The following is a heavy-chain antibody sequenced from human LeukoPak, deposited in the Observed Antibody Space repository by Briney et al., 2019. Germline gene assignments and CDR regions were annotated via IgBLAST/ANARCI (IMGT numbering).Heavy chain of an antibody. J-gene: IGHJ4*02. CDR1: GFAVSNSR. Sequence: GGSLRLSCAASGFAVSNSRMTWVRQPPGKGLEWLSIIYSDDSTYYPDSVKGRFTIYRDNSKNTVYLQLNSLRAEDTAVYYCAKIVVIPGSDYFDSWGQGTLVTVSS. CDR2: IYSDDST. V-gene: IGHV3-53*01. CDR3: AKIVVIPGSDYFDS. D-gene: IGHD3-22*01.